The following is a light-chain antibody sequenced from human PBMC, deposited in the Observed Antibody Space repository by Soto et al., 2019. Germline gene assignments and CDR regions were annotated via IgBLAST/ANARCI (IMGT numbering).Light chain of an antibody. CDR1: QNITNY. CDR3: QQTYSTHLT. J-gene: IGKJ4*01. Sequence: DIQMTQSPSSLSASVGDRVSITCRASQNITNYLNWYQQKPGKAPKLLIYAASSLQSGVPSRFSGSGSVQYLTLTISSLQPEDFATYSCQQTYSTHLTVGGGTKVHIK. CDR2: AAS. V-gene: IGKV1-39*01.